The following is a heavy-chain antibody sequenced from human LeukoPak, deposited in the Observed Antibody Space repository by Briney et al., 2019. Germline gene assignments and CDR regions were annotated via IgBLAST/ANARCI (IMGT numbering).Heavy chain of an antibody. J-gene: IGHJ4*02. Sequence: SETLSLTCAVSGYSISSGYYWGWIRQPPGKGLEWIGSIYHSGSTYYNPSLKSRVTISVDTSKNQFSLKLSSVTAADTAVYYCARVLRYFDWLWIEGPFDYWGQGTLVTVSS. V-gene: IGHV4-38-2*01. CDR1: GYSISSGYY. CDR2: IYHSGST. D-gene: IGHD3-9*01. CDR3: ARVLRYFDWLWIEGPFDY.